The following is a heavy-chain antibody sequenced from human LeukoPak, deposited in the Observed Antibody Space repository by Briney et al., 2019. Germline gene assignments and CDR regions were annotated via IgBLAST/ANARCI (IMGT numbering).Heavy chain of an antibody. D-gene: IGHD2-2*01. J-gene: IGHJ4*02. V-gene: IGHV3-43*01. Sequence: PGGSLRLSCAASGFTFDDYTMHWVRQAPGKGLEWVSLISWDGGSTYYGDSVKGRFTISRDNSKKSLYLQMNSLRTEDTALYYCAKDMPPFRTSPSLGYWGQGTLVTVSS. CDR3: AKDMPPFRTSPSLGY. CDR2: ISWDGGST. CDR1: GFTFDDYT.